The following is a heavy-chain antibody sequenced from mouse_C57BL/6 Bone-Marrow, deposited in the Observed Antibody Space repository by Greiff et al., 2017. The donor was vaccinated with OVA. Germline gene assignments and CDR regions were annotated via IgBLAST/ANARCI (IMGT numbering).Heavy chain of an antibody. CDR2: IDPENGDT. J-gene: IGHJ3*01. V-gene: IGHV14-4*01. Sequence: EVQLQQSGAELVRPGASVKLSCTASGFNIKDDYMHWVKQRPEQGLEWIGWIDPENGDTEYASKFQGKATIPADTSSNTAYLQLSSLTSEDTAVYYCTTSYSNPWFAYWGQGTLVTVSA. D-gene: IGHD2-5*01. CDR1: GFNIKDDY. CDR3: TTSYSNPWFAY.